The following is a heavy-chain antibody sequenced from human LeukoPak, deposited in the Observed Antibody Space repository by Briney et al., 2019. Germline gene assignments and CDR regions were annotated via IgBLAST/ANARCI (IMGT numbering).Heavy chain of an antibody. D-gene: IGHD2-21*02. Sequence: GTSVKVSCKASGFTFTSSAMQWVRQARGQRLEWIGWIVVGSGNTNYAQKFQGRVTITADRSTSTAYMELSSLRSEDTAVYYCASLYSGDVVVTPRSPHSSAFDYWGQGTLVTVSS. CDR3: ASLYSGDVVVTPRSPHSSAFDY. CDR1: GFTFTSSA. J-gene: IGHJ4*02. CDR2: IVVGSGNT. V-gene: IGHV1-58*02.